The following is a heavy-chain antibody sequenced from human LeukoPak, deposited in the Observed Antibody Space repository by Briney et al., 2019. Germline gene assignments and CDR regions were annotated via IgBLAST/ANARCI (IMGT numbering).Heavy chain of an antibody. CDR2: IYTSGST. CDR1: GGSISSGSYY. V-gene: IGHV4-61*02. J-gene: IGHJ4*02. CDR3: ASGLRYFDLYY. Sequence: SETLSLTCTVSGGSISSGSYYWSWIRQPAGKGLEWIGRIYTSGSTSYNPSLESRVTISVDTSKNQFSLKLKLSSVTAADTAVYYCASGLRYFDLYYWGQGTLVTVSS. D-gene: IGHD3-9*01.